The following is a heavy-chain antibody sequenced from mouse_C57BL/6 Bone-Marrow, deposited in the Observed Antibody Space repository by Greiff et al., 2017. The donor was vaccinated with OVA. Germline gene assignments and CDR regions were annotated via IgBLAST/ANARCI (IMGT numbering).Heavy chain of an antibody. CDR1: GFTFSDFY. J-gene: IGHJ4*01. Sequence: EVKLMESGGGLVQSGRSLRLSCATSGFTFSDFYMEWVRQAPGKGLEWIAASRNKANDYTTEYSASVKGRFIVSRDTSQSILYLQMNALRAEDTAIYYCARDVDWNYAMDYWGQGTSVTVSS. CDR2: SRNKANDYTT. CDR3: ARDVDWNYAMDY. V-gene: IGHV7-1*01. D-gene: IGHD2-4*01.